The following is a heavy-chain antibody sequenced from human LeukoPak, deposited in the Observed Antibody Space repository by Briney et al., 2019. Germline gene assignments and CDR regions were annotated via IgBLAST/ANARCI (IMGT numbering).Heavy chain of an antibody. V-gene: IGHV3-48*03. Sequence: GGSLRLSCAASGFTFSSYEMNWVRQAPGKGLEWVSYISSSGSTIYYADSVKGRFTISRDNAKNSLYLQMNSLRAEDTALYYCARKDSRMVRGVGAFDIWGQGTMVTVSS. CDR1: GFTFSSYE. CDR3: ARKDSRMVRGVGAFDI. D-gene: IGHD3-10*01. CDR2: ISSSGSTI. J-gene: IGHJ3*02.